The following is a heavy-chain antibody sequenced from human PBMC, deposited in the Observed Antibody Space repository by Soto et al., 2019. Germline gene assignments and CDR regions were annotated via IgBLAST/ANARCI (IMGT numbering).Heavy chain of an antibody. D-gene: IGHD4-17*01. CDR3: AADPDYGDYVFDY. V-gene: IGHV1-58*02. CDR2: IVVGSGNT. CDR1: GFTFTSSA. Sequence: SVKVSCKASGFTFTSSAMQWVRQARGQRLEWIGWIVVGSGNTNYAQKFQERVTITRDMSTSTAYMELSSLRSEDTAVYYCAADPDYGDYVFDYWGQGTLVTVSS. J-gene: IGHJ4*02.